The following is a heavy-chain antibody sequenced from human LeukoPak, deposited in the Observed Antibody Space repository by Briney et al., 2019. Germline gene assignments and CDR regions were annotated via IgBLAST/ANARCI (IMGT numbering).Heavy chain of an antibody. Sequence: SGTLSLTCAVSVSSISSRNWWNWVRQTPGKGLDWIGEIYHRGNAHYNPSLNSRVTMSVDTSTNQFSLRVNSVTAAHTAVYYCARGLSLDSGWYRGWFDPWGQGTPVTVSS. CDR2: IYHRGNA. V-gene: IGHV4-4*02. D-gene: IGHD6-19*01. CDR3: ARGLSLDSGWYRGWFDP. CDR1: VSSISSRNW. J-gene: IGHJ5*02.